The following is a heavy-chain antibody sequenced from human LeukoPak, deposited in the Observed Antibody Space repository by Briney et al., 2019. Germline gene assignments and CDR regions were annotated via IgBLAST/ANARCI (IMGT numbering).Heavy chain of an antibody. CDR3: ARQDLRYFDWWRPGIDY. CDR1: VFTFSSYE. Sequence: GGSLRLSCAASVFTFSSYEMNWVRQPPGKGLEWVSYISSSGSTIYYADSVKGRFTISRDNAKNSLYLQMNSLSAEDTDVYYCARQDLRYFDWWRPGIDYWGQGTLVTVSS. J-gene: IGHJ4*02. D-gene: IGHD3-9*01. V-gene: IGHV3-48*03. CDR2: ISSSGSTI.